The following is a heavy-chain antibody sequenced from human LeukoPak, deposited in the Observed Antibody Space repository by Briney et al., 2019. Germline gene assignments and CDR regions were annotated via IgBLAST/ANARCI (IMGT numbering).Heavy chain of an antibody. V-gene: IGHV4-34*01. CDR1: GGSFSGYY. CDR2: INHSGST. Sequence: PSETLSLTCAVYGGSFSGYYWSWIRQPPGKGLEWIGEINHSGSTNYNPSLKSRVTISVDTSKNQFSLKLSSVTAADTAVYYCARGCYGSGSSIDYWGQGTLVTVSS. CDR3: ARGCYGSGSSIDY. D-gene: IGHD3-10*01. J-gene: IGHJ4*02.